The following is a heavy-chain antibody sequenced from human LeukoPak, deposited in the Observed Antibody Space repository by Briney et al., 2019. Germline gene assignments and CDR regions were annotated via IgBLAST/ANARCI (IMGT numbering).Heavy chain of an antibody. Sequence: SETLSLTCNVSGGSISTTNYYWSWIRQPPGKGLEWIGEINHSGSTNYNPSLKSRVTISVDTSKNQFSLKVSSVTAADTAMYYCARSPMMGATYFDNWGQGTLVTVSS. V-gene: IGHV4-39*07. CDR1: GGSISTTNYY. J-gene: IGHJ4*02. CDR2: INHSGST. CDR3: ARSPMMGATYFDN. D-gene: IGHD1-26*01.